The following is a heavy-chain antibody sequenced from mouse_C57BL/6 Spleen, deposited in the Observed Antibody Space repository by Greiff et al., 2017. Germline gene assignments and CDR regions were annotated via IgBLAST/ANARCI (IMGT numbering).Heavy chain of an antibody. D-gene: IGHD2-2*01. J-gene: IGHJ3*01. Sequence: QVQLQQPGAELAKPGASVKLSCKASGYTFTSYWMHWVKQRPGQGLEWIGYINPSSGYTKYNQKFKDKATLTADTSSSTAYMQLSSLTYEDSAVYYCAHYGYGEAWFAYWGQGTLVTVSA. CDR3: AHYGYGEAWFAY. CDR1: GYTFTSYW. CDR2: INPSSGYT. V-gene: IGHV1-7*01.